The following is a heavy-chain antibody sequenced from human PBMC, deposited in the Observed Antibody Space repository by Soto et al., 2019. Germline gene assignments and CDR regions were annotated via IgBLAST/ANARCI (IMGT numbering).Heavy chain of an antibody. CDR1: GGTFSSYA. J-gene: IGHJ6*02. D-gene: IGHD2-2*01. CDR3: ARRATPGIVVVPIYGMDV. CDR2: IIPIFGTA. Sequence: ASVKVSCKASGGTFSSYAISWGRQAPGQGLEWMGGIIPIFGTANYAQKFQGRVTITADESTSTAYMELSSLSSEDTAVYYCARRATPGIVVVPIYGMDVWGQGTTVTVSS. V-gene: IGHV1-69*13.